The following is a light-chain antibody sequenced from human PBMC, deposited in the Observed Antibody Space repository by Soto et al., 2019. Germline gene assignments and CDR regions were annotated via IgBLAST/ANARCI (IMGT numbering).Light chain of an antibody. Sequence: QAVVTQPPSVSGAPGQRVTISCTGSSSNIGAGYDVHWYQQLPGTAPKLLIYGNSNRPSGVPDRFSGSKSGTSASLAITGLPAEDEADYDCQSYDSSLSGSRVVFGGGTKLTVL. CDR2: GNS. CDR1: SSNIGAGYD. J-gene: IGLJ2*01. CDR3: QSYDSSLSGSRVV. V-gene: IGLV1-40*01.